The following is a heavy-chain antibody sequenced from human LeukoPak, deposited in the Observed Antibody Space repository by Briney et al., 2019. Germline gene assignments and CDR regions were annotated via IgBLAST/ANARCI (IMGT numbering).Heavy chain of an antibody. CDR1: GFTFSSYA. D-gene: IGHD5-12*01. V-gene: IGHV3-30-3*01. J-gene: IGHJ4*02. Sequence: PGRSLRLSCAASGFTFSSYAMHWVRQAPGKGLEWVAVISYDGSNKYYADSVKGRFTISRDNSKNTLYLQMNSLRAEDTAVYYCARARGYSGYDPPDDYWGQGTLVTVSS. CDR2: ISYDGSNK. CDR3: ARARGYSGYDPPDDY.